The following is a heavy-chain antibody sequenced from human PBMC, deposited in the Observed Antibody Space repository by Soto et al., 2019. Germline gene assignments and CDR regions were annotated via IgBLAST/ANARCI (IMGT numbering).Heavy chain of an antibody. CDR3: AKGNDFWSGHRRDDYFQH. CDR1: GFTFSSYG. D-gene: IGHD3-3*01. CDR2: ISYDGSNK. Sequence: GGSLRLSGAASGFTFSSYGMHWVRQAPCKGLEWVAVISYDGSNKYYADSVKGRFTISRDNSKNTLYLQMNSLRAEDTAVYYCAKGNDFWSGHRRDDYFQHWGHGTLVTVSS. V-gene: IGHV3-30*18. J-gene: IGHJ1*01.